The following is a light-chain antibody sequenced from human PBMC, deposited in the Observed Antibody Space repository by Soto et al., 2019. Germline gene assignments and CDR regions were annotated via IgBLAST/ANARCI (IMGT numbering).Light chain of an antibody. CDR2: GAS. CDR1: QSVSSN. J-gene: IGKJ5*01. CDR3: QQRST. V-gene: IGKV3-15*01. Sequence: EVVMTQSPATLSVSLGARATLSCRASQSVSSNLAWYQQKPGQAPRLLIYGASTRATGIPARFSGSEAGTEFTLTIRSLEHEDVAVYYCQQRSTFGQGTRLEIK.